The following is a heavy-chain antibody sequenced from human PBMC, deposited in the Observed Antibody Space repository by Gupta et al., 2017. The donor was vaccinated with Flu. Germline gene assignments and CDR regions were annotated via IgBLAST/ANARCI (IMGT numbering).Heavy chain of an antibody. CDR1: GFTLSNYD. V-gene: IGHV3-33*01. D-gene: IGHD1-1*01. J-gene: IGHJ4*02. CDR2: IWYDGTNK. Sequence: QVQLVESGGGVVPPGRSLRLLCSVSGFTLSNYDRHWGRQAPGKGRGGVAVIWYDGTNKYYADSGKGRFTISRDTSEKSLYLLMNSVRAEDTGVYFCARRADDQSPGKYYFDYWGQGTPVTVSS. CDR3: ARRADDQSPGKYYFDY.